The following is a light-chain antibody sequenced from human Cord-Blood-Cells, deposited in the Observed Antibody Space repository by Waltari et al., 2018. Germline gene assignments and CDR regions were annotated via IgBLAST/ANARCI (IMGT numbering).Light chain of an antibody. CDR2: DVS. V-gene: IGLV2-11*01. J-gene: IGLJ1*01. CDR3: CSYAGSYTFYV. CDR1: SSDVGGYNY. Sequence: QSALTQHRSVSGSPGQSVTISSTGTSSDVGGYNYVSWYQQHPGTAPKLMIYDVSKRPPGVPYRFSGSKSGNTASLTISGLQAEDEAEYYCCSYAGSYTFYVFGTGTKVTVL.